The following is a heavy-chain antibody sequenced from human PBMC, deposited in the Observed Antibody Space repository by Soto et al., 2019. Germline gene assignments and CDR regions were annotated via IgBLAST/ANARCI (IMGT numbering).Heavy chain of an antibody. J-gene: IGHJ6*02. CDR3: ARDDGWNYRYYDMEV. D-gene: IGHD1-7*01. CDR1: GDTFSSYS. V-gene: IGHV1-69*01. CDR2: IIPVFGSA. Sequence: QVQLVQSGAEVKKPGSSVKVSCKASGDTFSSYSITWVRQAPGQGLEWVGGIIPVFGSANYAQKFKGRVTITADESTNTAYIELNSLRSQDTAVYFCARDDGWNYRYYDMEVWGPGTTVTFSS.